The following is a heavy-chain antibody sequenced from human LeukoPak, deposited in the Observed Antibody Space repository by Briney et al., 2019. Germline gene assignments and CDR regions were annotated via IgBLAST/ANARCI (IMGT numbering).Heavy chain of an antibody. CDR1: GYSFTSYW. J-gene: IGHJ4*02. CDR3: ARRVGSSGRIYYFDY. CDR2: IYPGDSDT. Sequence: GESLKISCKGSGYSFTSYWIAWVRQMPGKGLEWMGIIYPGDSDTTYSPSFQGQVTISADKSIATAYLQWSSLKASDTAMYYCARRVGSSGRIYYFDYWGQGTLVTVSP. V-gene: IGHV5-51*01. D-gene: IGHD6-19*01.